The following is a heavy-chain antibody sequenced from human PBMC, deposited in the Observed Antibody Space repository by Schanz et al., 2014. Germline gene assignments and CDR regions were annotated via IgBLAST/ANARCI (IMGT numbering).Heavy chain of an antibody. CDR3: AKDPSHGDYDYYFDY. D-gene: IGHD3-22*01. CDR1: GFTFSSNH. CDR2: ISGSGGST. J-gene: IGHJ4*02. Sequence: VQLVESGGGVVQPGRSLRLSCAASGFTFSSNHMSWVRQAPGKGLEWVSGISGSGGSTYYADSVKGRFTISRDNAKNTLYLQMNSLRADDTAVYYCAKDPSHGDYDYYFDYWGQGTLVTVSS. V-gene: IGHV3-23*04.